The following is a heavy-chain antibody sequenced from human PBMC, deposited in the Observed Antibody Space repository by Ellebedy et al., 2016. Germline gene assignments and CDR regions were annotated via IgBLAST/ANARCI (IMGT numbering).Heavy chain of an antibody. CDR2: ISYDGSNE. V-gene: IGHV3-30*03. Sequence: GESLKISXAASGFTFSNFFMTWVRQAPGKGLEWLAAISYDGSNELYAESVKGRFTISRDNSKNTLYGQMKSLRTDDTAVYYCARGAYSGYELAFWGLGTLVTVSS. D-gene: IGHD5-12*01. CDR1: GFTFSNFF. CDR3: ARGAYSGYELAF. J-gene: IGHJ4*02.